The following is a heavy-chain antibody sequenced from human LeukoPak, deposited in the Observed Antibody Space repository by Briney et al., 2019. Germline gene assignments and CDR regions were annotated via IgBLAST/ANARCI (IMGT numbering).Heavy chain of an antibody. V-gene: IGHV3-11*01. CDR2: ISSSGSTI. D-gene: IGHD6-19*01. J-gene: IGHJ4*02. CDR1: GFTFSDYY. Sequence: PGGSLRLSCAASGFTFSDYYMSWIRQAPGKGLEWVSYISSSGSTIYYPDSVKRRFTISGNNAKNSLYLQMNSLRAEDTAVYSCARAVAGTGSDYWGQGTLVTVSS. CDR3: ARAVAGTGSDY.